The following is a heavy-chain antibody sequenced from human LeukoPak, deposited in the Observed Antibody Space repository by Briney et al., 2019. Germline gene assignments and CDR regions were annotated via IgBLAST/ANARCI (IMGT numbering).Heavy chain of an antibody. Sequence: GASVKVSCKASGYTFTSYAMHWVRQAPGQRLEWMGWINAGNGNTKYSQKLQGRVTITRDTSASTAYMELSSLRSEDTAVYYCARDLYSSSSTNYYYYYGMDVWGQGTTVTVSS. J-gene: IGHJ6*02. CDR2: INAGNGNT. V-gene: IGHV1-3*01. CDR1: GYTFTSYA. D-gene: IGHD6-6*01. CDR3: ARDLYSSSSTNYYYYYGMDV.